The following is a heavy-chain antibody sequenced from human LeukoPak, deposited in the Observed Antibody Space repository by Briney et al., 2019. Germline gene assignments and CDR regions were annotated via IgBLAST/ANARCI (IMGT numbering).Heavy chain of an antibody. CDR1: GGSISSSSYY. CDR3: ARRGSGWWGVVDY. V-gene: IGHV4-39*01. D-gene: IGHD6-19*01. Sequence: SETLSLTCTVSGGSISSSSYYWGWIRQPPGKGREGIGSIYYSGSTYYNTSLKSRVTISVDTSKNQFSLKLSSVTAADTAVYYCARRGSGWWGVVDYWGQGTLVTVSS. CDR2: IYYSGST. J-gene: IGHJ4*02.